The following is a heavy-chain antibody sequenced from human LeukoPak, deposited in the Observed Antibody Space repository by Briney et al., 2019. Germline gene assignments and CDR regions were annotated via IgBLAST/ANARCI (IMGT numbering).Heavy chain of an antibody. D-gene: IGHD6-13*01. V-gene: IGHV4-59*01. J-gene: IGHJ4*02. CDR3: ARARYSSSWACDY. Sequence: PSETLSLTCAVYGEPFSDYYWSWIRQPPGKGLEWIGYIYYSGSTNYNPSLKSRVTISVDTSKNQFSLKLSSVTAADTAVYYCARARYSSSWACDYWGQGTLVTVSS. CDR2: IYYSGST. CDR1: GEPFSDYY.